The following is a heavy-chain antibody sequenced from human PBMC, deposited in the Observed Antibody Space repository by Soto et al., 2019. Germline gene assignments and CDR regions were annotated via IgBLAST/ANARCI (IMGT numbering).Heavy chain of an antibody. D-gene: IGHD2-2*01. CDR3: AKDTVPVATPWFDP. V-gene: IGHV3-7*03. CDR2: IKQDGNEK. J-gene: IGHJ5*02. CDR1: GFTFSDYL. Sequence: GGSLRLSCAASGFTFSDYLMTWVRQAPGKGLEWVATIKQDGNEKYYVDSVKGRFTISRANAKNSLYLQMNSLRAEDTAVYYCAKDTVPVATPWFDPWGQGTLVTVSS.